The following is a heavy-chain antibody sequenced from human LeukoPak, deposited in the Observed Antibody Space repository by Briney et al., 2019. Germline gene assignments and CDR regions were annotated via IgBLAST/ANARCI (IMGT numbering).Heavy chain of an antibody. CDR1: GFTFSSYA. CDR2: MKYDGSEK. J-gene: IGHJ4*02. V-gene: IGHV3-7*01. Sequence: GGSLRLSCAASGFTFSSYAMSWVRQAPGKGLEWVANMKYDGSEKYYVDSVKGRFAISRDNAKNSLYLQMNSLRAEDTAVYYCARDIEAAGLFLDYWGQGTLVTVSS. D-gene: IGHD6-13*01. CDR3: ARDIEAAGLFLDY.